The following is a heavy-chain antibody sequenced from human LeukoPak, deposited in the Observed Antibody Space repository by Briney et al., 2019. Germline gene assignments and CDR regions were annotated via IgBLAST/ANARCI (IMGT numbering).Heavy chain of an antibody. Sequence: GGSLRLSCAASGFTFSSYAMHWVRQAPGKGLEWVAVISYDGNNKYHADSVKGRFTISRDNSKNTLYLQMNSLRTEDTALYFCARDRDIAAAGRGGYFDLWGQGTLVTVSS. J-gene: IGHJ4*02. CDR3: ARDRDIAAAGRGGYFDL. D-gene: IGHD6-13*01. CDR1: GFTFSSYA. V-gene: IGHV3-30*04. CDR2: ISYDGNNK.